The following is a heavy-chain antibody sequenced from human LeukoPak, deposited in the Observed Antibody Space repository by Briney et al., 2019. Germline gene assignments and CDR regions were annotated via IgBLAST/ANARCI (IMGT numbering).Heavy chain of an antibody. Sequence: SETLSLTCTVSDGSIINNNHYWGWTRQPPGKGLEWIGSISYSGGTAYNPSLRSRVTISVDTSKNQFSLKVNSVTAAGTAVYYCAREVEYYDSSGYRPHAFDIWGQGTLVTVSS. V-gene: IGHV4-39*02. CDR3: AREVEYYDSSGYRPHAFDI. J-gene: IGHJ3*02. CDR2: ISYSGGT. D-gene: IGHD3-22*01. CDR1: DGSIINNNHY.